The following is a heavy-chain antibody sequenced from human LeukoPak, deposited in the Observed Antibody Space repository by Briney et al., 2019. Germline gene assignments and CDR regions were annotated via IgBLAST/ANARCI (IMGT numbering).Heavy chain of an antibody. CDR3: AGVTIITFGGVIVIPGAFDI. D-gene: IGHD3-16*02. J-gene: IGHJ3*02. Sequence: PSETLSLTCSVSGGSIYSGTYYWSWIRQPAGKGLEWIGRIYTSGSTNYHPSLKSRVTVSLDISKNQFSLKLSSVTAADTAVYYCAGVTIITFGGVIVIPGAFDIWGQGTMVTVSS. CDR2: IYTSGST. CDR1: GGSIYSGTYY. V-gene: IGHV4-61*02.